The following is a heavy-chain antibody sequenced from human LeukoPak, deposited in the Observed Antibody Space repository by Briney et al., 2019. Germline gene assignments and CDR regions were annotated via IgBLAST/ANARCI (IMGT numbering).Heavy chain of an antibody. CDR1: GFALNSYS. D-gene: IGHD1-7*01. J-gene: IGHJ3*02. CDR2: ISSSSSYI. V-gene: IGHV3-21*01. Sequence: GGSLRLSCAASGFALNSYSLAWVRQAPGKGLEWVSSISSSSSYIYYADSVKGRFTISRDNAKNSLYLQMNSLRAEDTAVYYCARDGTTLTGDAFDIWGQGTMVTVSS. CDR3: ARDGTTLTGDAFDI.